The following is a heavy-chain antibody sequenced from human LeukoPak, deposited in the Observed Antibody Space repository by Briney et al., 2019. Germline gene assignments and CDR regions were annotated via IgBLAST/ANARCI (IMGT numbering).Heavy chain of an antibody. CDR3: AKDTANYSNYVFVS. CDR2: IRYDGSNK. D-gene: IGHD4-11*01. J-gene: IGHJ4*02. Sequence: GSLRLSCAASGFTFSSYGMHWVRQAPGKGLEWVALIRYDGSNKYYADSVKGRFTISRDNSKNTLYLQMNSLRAEDTAVYYCAKDTANYSNYVFVSWGQGTLVTVSS. CDR1: GFTFSSYG. V-gene: IGHV3-30*02.